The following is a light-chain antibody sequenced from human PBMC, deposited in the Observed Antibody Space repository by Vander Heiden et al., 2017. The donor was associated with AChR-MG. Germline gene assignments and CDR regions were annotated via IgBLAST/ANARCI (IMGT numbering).Light chain of an antibody. CDR2: DDS. Sequence: SYVLTQPPSVSVAPGATARITCGGNNIGRKTVHWYQQKPGQAPVLVVYDDSDRPSGIPDRFSGSNSGNTATLTISRVEAGDEADYYCQVWDSSTDLRVFGGGTKLTVL. CDR1: NIGRKT. J-gene: IGLJ3*02. CDR3: QVWDSSTDLRV. V-gene: IGLV3-21*02.